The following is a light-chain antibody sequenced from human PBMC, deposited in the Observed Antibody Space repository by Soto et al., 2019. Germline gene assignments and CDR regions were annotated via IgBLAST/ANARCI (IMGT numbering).Light chain of an antibody. V-gene: IGKV3-15*01. CDR3: QQYNKWTGT. CDR2: GAS. Sequence: EIVLTQSPGTLSVSPGERATLSCRASQSVRSDLAWYQQTPGQAPRLLIXGASASGTVFPPRFIGGWSGTEFTRXGSSLQSEDFEAYYWQQYNKWTGTCGQATKVDIK. CDR1: QSVRSD. J-gene: IGKJ1*01.